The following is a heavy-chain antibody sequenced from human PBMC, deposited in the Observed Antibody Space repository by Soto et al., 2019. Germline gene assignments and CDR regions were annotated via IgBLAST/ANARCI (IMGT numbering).Heavy chain of an antibody. CDR3: ARDLPSPLGIAVDGWFDP. CDR1: GDSVSSNSAA. D-gene: IGHD6-19*01. V-gene: IGHV6-1*01. Sequence: SQTLSLTCAISGDSVSSNSAAWNWIRQSPSRGLEWLGRTYHRSKWYNDYAVSVKSRITINPDTSKNQFSLQLNSVTPEDTAVYYCARDLPSPLGIAVDGWFDPWGQGTLVTVS. CDR2: TYHRSKWYN. J-gene: IGHJ5*02.